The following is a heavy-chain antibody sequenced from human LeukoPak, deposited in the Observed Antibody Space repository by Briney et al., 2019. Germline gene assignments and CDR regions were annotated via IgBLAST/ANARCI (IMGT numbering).Heavy chain of an antibody. J-gene: IGHJ5*02. CDR1: GFTFSSYA. V-gene: IGHV3-30-3*01. Sequence: GRSLRLSCAASGFTFSSYAMHWVRQAPGKGLEWVAVISHDGSNKYYADSVKGRFTISRDNSKNTLYLQMNSLRAEDTAVYYCARHIDRASIDLAGIAWMTFDPWGQGTLVTVSS. CDR3: ARHIDRASIDLAGIAWMTFDP. CDR2: ISHDGSNK. D-gene: IGHD6-13*01.